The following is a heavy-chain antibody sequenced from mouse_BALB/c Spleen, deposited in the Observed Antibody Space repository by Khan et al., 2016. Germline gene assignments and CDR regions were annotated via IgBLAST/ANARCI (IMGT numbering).Heavy chain of an antibody. CDR2: IFPSDSYT. CDR3: TRGESTMIRGFAY. V-gene: IGHV1-69*02. D-gene: IGHD2-4*01. Sequence: QVQLKESGAELVRPGASVKLSCKASGYTFTSYWINWMKQSPGQGLEWIGNIFPSDSYTNYNEKFRDKATLTVDKSSSTAYMQLSSPTSEDSAVYYCTRGESTMIRGFAYWGQGTLVTVSA. CDR1: GYTFTSYW. J-gene: IGHJ3*01.